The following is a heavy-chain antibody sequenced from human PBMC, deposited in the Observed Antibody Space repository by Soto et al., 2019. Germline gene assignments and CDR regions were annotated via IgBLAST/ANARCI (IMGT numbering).Heavy chain of an antibody. Sequence: PSETLSLTCAVSGDSMSSSDYYWGWIRQPPGKGLEWIGSIYYSGSTNYNPSLQSRVAISVDTSKNQFSLKLSSVTAADTAVYYCARDRYDSSSSGRLDYWGQGTLVTVSS. CDR2: IYYSGST. CDR3: ARDRYDSSSSGRLDY. J-gene: IGHJ4*02. CDR1: GDSMSSSDYY. D-gene: IGHD6-6*01. V-gene: IGHV4-39*07.